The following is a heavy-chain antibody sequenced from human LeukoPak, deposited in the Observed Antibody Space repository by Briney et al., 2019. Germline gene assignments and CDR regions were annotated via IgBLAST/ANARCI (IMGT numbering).Heavy chain of an antibody. D-gene: IGHD2-15*01. CDR3: ARLRDSYWFDP. J-gene: IGHJ5*02. CDR2: IYYSGST. V-gene: IGHV4-59*08. Sequence: SETLSLTCTVSGGSLRSYYWTWIRQPPGKGLEWIGYIYYSGSTNYNPSLKSRVNISVDTSKNQFSMNLSSVTAADTAVYYCARLRDSYWFDPWGQGTLVTVSS. CDR1: GGSLRSYY.